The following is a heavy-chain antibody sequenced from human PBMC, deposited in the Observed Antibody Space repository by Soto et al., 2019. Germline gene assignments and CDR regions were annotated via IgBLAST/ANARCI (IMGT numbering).Heavy chain of an antibody. Sequence: SETLSLTCTVSGGSISSYYWSWIRQPPGKGLEWIGYIYYSGSTNYNPSLKSRVTISVDTSKNQFSLKLSSVTAADTAVYYCASLYYDFWSGSKWYYFDYWGQGTLVTVSS. CDR1: GGSISSYY. CDR3: ASLYYDFWSGSKWYYFDY. J-gene: IGHJ4*02. V-gene: IGHV4-59*01. D-gene: IGHD3-3*01. CDR2: IYYSGST.